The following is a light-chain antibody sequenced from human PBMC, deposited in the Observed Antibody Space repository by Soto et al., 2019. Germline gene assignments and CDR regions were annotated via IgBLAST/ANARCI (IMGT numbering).Light chain of an antibody. CDR2: GAS. CDR3: QQYGSSVIT. Sequence: EVVLTQSPGTLSLSPGDRATLSCRASQSITNNFLAWYQHKPGQAPRLLIYGASSRATGIADRFSGSGSGTDFTLTISRLEPEDFAVYHCQQYGSSVITFGQGTRLDIK. CDR1: QSITNNF. V-gene: IGKV3-20*01. J-gene: IGKJ5*01.